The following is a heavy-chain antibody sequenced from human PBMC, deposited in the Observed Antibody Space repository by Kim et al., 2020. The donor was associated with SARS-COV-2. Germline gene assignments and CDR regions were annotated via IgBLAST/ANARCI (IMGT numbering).Heavy chain of an antibody. CDR3: AKVAYYDFWRGYYS. V-gene: IGHV3-30*18. CDR2: ISYDGSNK. Sequence: GGSLRLSCAASGFTFSSYGMHWVRQAPGKGLEWVAVISYDGSNKYYADSVKGRFTISRDNSKNTLYLQMNSLRAEDTAVYYCAKVAYYDFWRGYYSWGQG. D-gene: IGHD3-3*01. J-gene: IGHJ1*01. CDR1: GFTFSSYG.